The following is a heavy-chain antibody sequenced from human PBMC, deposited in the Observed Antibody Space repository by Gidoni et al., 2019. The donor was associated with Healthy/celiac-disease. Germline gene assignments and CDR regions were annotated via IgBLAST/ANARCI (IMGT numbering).Heavy chain of an antibody. CDR3: AKVGSSWVYFDY. J-gene: IGHJ4*02. CDR2: ISGSGGST. D-gene: IGHD6-13*01. Sequence: EVQLLESWGGLVHPGGSLRPSCSASGFTFSSYAMSWVRQAPGKGLEWVSAISGSGGSTYYADSVKGRFTISRDNSKNTLYLQMNSLRAEDTAVYYCAKVGSSWVYFDYWGQGTLVTVSS. V-gene: IGHV3-23*01. CDR1: GFTFSSYA.